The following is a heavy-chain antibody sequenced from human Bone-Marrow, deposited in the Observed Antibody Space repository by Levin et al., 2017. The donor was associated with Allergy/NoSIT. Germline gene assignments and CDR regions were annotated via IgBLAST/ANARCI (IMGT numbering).Heavy chain of an antibody. D-gene: IGHD1-20*01. V-gene: IGHV6-1*01. J-gene: IGHJ5*02. Sequence: SQTLSLTCGISGDSVSSTSAAWNWIRQSPSRGLEWLGRTYYRSKWYNDYAVSVETRITINADTSENHFSLHLESVTPEDTAIYFCARGVLGATGDNWVSWGQGTLVTVSS. CDR1: GDSVSSTSAA. CDR3: ARGVLGATGDNWVS. CDR2: TYYRSKWYN.